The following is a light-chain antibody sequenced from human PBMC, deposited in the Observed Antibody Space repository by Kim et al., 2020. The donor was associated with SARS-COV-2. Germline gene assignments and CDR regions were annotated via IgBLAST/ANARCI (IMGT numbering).Light chain of an antibody. Sequence: QSITISFTGTNTDIGIYTYVSWYQQHPGKVPKLIIYNVSERPSGVSNRFSGSKSGNTASLTISGLQADDEADYYCNSYTLSTTLVFGGGTQLTVL. CDR3: NSYTLSTTLV. CDR2: NVS. CDR1: NTDIGIYTY. J-gene: IGLJ3*02. V-gene: IGLV2-14*03.